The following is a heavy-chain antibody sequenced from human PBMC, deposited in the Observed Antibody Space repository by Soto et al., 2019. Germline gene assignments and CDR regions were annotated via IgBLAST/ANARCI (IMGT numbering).Heavy chain of an antibody. CDR2: MNTNSGNT. CDR1: GYTFTSYD. Sequence: QVQLVQSGAEVKKPGASVKVSCKASGYTFTSYDINWVRQATGQGLEWMGWMNTNSGNTGYAQKFQGRVTMSRNTSISTAYMELRSPGSEDTAVYYSAREGGYSYGFDYWGQGTLVTVSS. CDR3: AREGGYSYGFDY. D-gene: IGHD5-18*01. V-gene: IGHV1-8*01. J-gene: IGHJ4*02.